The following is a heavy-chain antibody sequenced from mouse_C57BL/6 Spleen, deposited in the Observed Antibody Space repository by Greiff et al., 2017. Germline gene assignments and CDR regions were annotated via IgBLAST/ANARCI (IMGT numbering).Heavy chain of an antibody. V-gene: IGHV5-17*01. CDR2: ISSGSSTI. CDR3: GRDDAGDGAMDY. D-gene: IGHD2-3*01. CDR1: GFTFSDYG. J-gene: IGHJ4*01. Sequence: EVQLVQSGGGLVKPGGSLKLSCAASGFTFSDYGMHWVRQAPEKGLEWVAYISSGSSTIYYADTVKGRFTISRDNAKNTLFLQMTRLSSEDTAMYYCGRDDAGDGAMDYWGQGTSVTVSS.